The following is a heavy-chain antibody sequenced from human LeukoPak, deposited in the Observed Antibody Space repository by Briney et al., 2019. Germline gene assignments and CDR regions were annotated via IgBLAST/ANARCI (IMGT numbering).Heavy chain of an antibody. V-gene: IGHV3-33*01. CDR3: ARDYGSGIDC. CDR1: GLTFSSYG. J-gene: IGHJ4*02. Sequence: GRSLRLSCAASGLTFSSYGMHWVRQAPGKGLEWVALLWYDGSNKYYGDSVKGRFTISRDNSKNTLYLQMNSLRAEDTAVYYCARDYGSGIDCWGQGTLVTVSS. D-gene: IGHD3-10*01. CDR2: LWYDGSNK.